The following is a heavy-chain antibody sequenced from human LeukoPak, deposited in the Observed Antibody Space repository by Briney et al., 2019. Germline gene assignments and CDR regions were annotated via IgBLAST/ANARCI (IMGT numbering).Heavy chain of an antibody. J-gene: IGHJ5*01. CDR3: ARAEPPYHGRLDS. CDR1: GFTFSSYD. D-gene: IGHD3-16*01. Sequence: HPGGSLRLSCAASGFTFSSYDMHWVRQATGKGLEWVSGIGIAGDTHYPNSVRGRFTIFRENDRNSLYLQMNSLRVEDTAVYYCARAEPPYHGRLDSWGEGILVTVSS. CDR2: IGIAGDT. V-gene: IGHV3-13*01.